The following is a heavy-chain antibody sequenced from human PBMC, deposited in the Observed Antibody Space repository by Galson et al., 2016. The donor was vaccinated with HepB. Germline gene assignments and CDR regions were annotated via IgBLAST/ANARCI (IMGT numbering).Heavy chain of an antibody. Sequence: SLRLSCAASGFNIRAYAMYWVRQAPGRGLEWLSVTSFDGTNNDYADSVRGRFTVSRDNSQNTVHLFLSGLRAEDTATYYCARGRAAMDVWGQGTTVFVSS. CDR3: ARGRAAMDV. V-gene: IGHV3-30-3*01. CDR2: TSFDGTNN. J-gene: IGHJ6*02. CDR1: GFNIRAYA. D-gene: IGHD3-10*01.